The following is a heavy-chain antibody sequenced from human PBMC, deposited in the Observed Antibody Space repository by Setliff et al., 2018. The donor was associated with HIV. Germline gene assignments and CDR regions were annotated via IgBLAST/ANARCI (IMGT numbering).Heavy chain of an antibody. D-gene: IGHD2-8*01. CDR2: INTNSGDT. V-gene: IGHV1-2*02. J-gene: IGHJ5*02. CDR1: GYTFTDYY. Sequence: ASVKVSCKASGYTFTDYYIQWVRQDPGQGLEWMGWINTNSGDTNYAEKFQGRVTMTRKTSISTAYMDLSRLKSHDTAVYYCARGGGYCTNGLCYNRWFAPWGQGTPVTVSS. CDR3: ARGGGYCTNGLCYNRWFAP.